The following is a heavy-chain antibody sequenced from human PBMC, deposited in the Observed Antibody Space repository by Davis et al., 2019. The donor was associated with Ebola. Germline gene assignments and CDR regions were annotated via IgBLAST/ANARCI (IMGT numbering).Heavy chain of an antibody. CDR2: IYYSGST. V-gene: IGHV4-59*08. Sequence: MPSETLSLTCTVSGGSISNYYWSWIRQPPGKGLEWIGYIYYSGSTNYNPSLKSRVTISVDTSKNQFSLKLSSVTAADTAVYYCASSGYYSPFDYWGQGTLVTVSS. J-gene: IGHJ4*02. CDR3: ASSGYYSPFDY. D-gene: IGHD3-22*01. CDR1: GGSISNYY.